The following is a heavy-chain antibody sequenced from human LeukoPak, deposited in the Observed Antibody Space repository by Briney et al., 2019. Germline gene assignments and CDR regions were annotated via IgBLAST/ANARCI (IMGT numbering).Heavy chain of an antibody. Sequence: SETLSLTCTVSGASVSSGSYYWSWIRQHPGKGLEWIGCIYYSGTTYYNPSLKSRITISVDTSQNQFSLKLTSVTAADTAVYYCASFYCSSGSCYSEDYWGQGTLVTVSS. D-gene: IGHD2-15*01. CDR3: ASFYCSSGSCYSEDY. CDR2: IYYSGTT. CDR1: GASVSSGSYY. J-gene: IGHJ4*02. V-gene: IGHV4-31*03.